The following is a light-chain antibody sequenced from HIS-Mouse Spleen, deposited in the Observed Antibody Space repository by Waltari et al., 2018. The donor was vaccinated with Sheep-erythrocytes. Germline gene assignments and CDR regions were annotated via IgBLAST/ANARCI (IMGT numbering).Light chain of an antibody. CDR2: AAS. CDR3: QQRSNWYT. Sequence: EIVLTQSPATLSLSPGERATLSCRASQSVSSYLAWYQQKPGQAPRLLIYAASNRATGIPARFSGSGSATDFTLTISSLEPEDFAVYYCQQRSNWYTFGQGTKLEIK. J-gene: IGKJ2*01. V-gene: IGKV3-11*01. CDR1: QSVSSY.